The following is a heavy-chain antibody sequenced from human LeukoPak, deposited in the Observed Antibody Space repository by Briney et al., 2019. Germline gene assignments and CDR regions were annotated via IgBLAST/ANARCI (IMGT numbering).Heavy chain of an antibody. Sequence: ASVKVSCKASGYTFTSYGISWVRQAPGQGLEWMGWISAYNGNTNYAQKFQGRVTITADKSTSTAYMELSSLRSEDTAVYYCARVGSSHYYYYMDVWGKGTTVTVSS. CDR3: ARVGSSHYYYYMDV. V-gene: IGHV1-18*01. CDR2: ISAYNGNT. CDR1: GYTFTSYG. D-gene: IGHD6-13*01. J-gene: IGHJ6*03.